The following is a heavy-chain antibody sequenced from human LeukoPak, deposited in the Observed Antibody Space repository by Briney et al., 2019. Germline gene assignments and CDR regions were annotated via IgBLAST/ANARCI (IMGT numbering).Heavy chain of an antibody. CDR3: ARSKITMVRGVTLFDY. V-gene: IGHV4-4*07. CDR2: IYTSGST. CDR1: GGSISSYY. D-gene: IGHD3-10*01. J-gene: IGHJ4*02. Sequence: SETLSLTCTVSGGSISSYYWSWIRQPAGKGLEWIGRIYTSGSTNYNPSLKSRVTMSVDTSKNQFSLKLSSVTAADTAVYYCARSKITMVRGVTLFDYWGQGTLVTVSS.